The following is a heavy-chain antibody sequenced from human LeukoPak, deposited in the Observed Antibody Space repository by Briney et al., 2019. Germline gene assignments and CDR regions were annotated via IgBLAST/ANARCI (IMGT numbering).Heavy chain of an antibody. D-gene: IGHD2-21*02. CDR1: GFTLSNAW. CDR3: ARDSNCGGDCPWYFDL. Sequence: GGSLRLSCAASGFTLSNAWMSWVRQAPGKGLEWVAVIWYDGSNKYYSDSVKGRFTISRDNSKNTLYLQMNSLRAEDTAVYYCARDSNCGGDCPWYFDLWGRGTLVTVSS. CDR2: IWYDGSNK. J-gene: IGHJ2*01. V-gene: IGHV3-33*08.